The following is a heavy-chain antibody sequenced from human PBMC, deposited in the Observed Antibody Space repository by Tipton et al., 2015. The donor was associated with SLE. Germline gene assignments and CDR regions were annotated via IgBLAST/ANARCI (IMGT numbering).Heavy chain of an antibody. D-gene: IGHD3-3*01. CDR3: ARDRAYEDDWAEWCDP. Sequence: QSGAEVKKPGASVKVSCKASGYTFTTYGMSWVRQAPGQGLEWMGWISAYNGNTNYAQKFQDRVTMTTDTSTSTAYMELRSLRSDDTAVYYCARDRAYEDDWAEWCDPWGQGTLVIVSS. CDR2: ISAYNGNT. V-gene: IGHV1-18*01. J-gene: IGHJ5*02. CDR1: GYTFTTYG.